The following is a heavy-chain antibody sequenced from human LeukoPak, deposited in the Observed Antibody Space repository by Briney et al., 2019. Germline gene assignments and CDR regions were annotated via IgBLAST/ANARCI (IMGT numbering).Heavy chain of an antibody. J-gene: IGHJ3*02. D-gene: IGHD4-11*01. CDR2: IYYSGST. V-gene: IGHV4-39*01. CDR3: ARHPDHDYSNDGAFDI. Sequence: SETLSLTCTVSGGSISSSSYYWGWIRQPPGKGLEWIGSIYYSGSTYYNPSLKSRVTISVDTSKNQFSLKLSSVTAADTAVYYCARHPDHDYSNDGAFDIWGQGTMVTASS. CDR1: GGSISSSSYY.